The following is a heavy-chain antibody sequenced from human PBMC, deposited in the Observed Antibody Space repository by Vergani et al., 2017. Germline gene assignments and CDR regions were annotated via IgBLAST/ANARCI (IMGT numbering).Heavy chain of an antibody. CDR3: ARDGFIAAAGYYYYYGMDV. Sequence: EVQLLESGGGLVQPGGSLRLSCAASGFTFSTYAMTWVRQAPGKGLEWVSTISSDGGSTYYADSVKGRFTISRDNSKNTLSLQMNSLRAEDTAVYYCARDGFIAAAGYYYYYGMDVWGQGTTVTVSS. V-gene: IGHV3-23*01. D-gene: IGHD6-13*01. CDR2: ISSDGGST. J-gene: IGHJ6*02. CDR1: GFTFSTYA.